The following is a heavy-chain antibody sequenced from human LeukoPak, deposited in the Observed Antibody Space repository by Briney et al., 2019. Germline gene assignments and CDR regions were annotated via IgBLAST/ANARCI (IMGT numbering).Heavy chain of an antibody. V-gene: IGHV1-24*01. CDR2: FDPEDGET. Sequence: ASVKVSCKVSGYTLTELSMHWVRQAPGKGLEWMGGFDPEDGETIYAQKFQGRVTMTEDTSTDTAYMELSSLRSEDTAVYYCATDARYCSGGSCIATVDYWGQGTLVPASS. CDR1: GYTLTELS. D-gene: IGHD2-15*01. CDR3: ATDARYCSGGSCIATVDY. J-gene: IGHJ4*02.